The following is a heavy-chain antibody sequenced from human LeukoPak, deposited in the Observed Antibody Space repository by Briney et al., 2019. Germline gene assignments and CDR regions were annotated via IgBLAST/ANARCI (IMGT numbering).Heavy chain of an antibody. CDR1: GGSFSGYY. CDR3: ARETPRRGYSYGYSFDY. Sequence: SETLSLTCAVYGGSFSGYYWSWIRQPPGKGLEWIGEINHSGSTNYNPSLKSRVTIPVDTSKNQFSLKLSSVTAADTAVYYCARETPRRGYSYGYSFDYWGQGTLVTVSS. V-gene: IGHV4-34*01. CDR2: INHSGST. D-gene: IGHD5-18*01. J-gene: IGHJ4*02.